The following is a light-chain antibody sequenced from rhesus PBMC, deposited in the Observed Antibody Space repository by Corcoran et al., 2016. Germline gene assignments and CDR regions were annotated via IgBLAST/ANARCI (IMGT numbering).Light chain of an antibody. CDR1: QSISSW. V-gene: IGKV1-22*01. CDR2: KAS. J-gene: IGKJ2*01. CDR3: QQYSSTPYS. Sequence: DIQMTQSPSSLSASVGDTVTITCRASQSISSWLAWYQQKPGKAPNLLIYKASSLQSGVPSRFNGRGSGTDFTLPITSLQSEDFATYYCQQYSSTPYSFGQGTKVEIK.